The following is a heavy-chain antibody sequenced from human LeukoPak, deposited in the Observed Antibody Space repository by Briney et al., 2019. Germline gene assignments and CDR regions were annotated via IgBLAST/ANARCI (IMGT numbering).Heavy chain of an antibody. D-gene: IGHD3-10*01. V-gene: IGHV3-49*04. CDR1: GFTFGDYA. J-gene: IGHJ4*02. CDR3: TRECYYGSGSYDY. CDR2: IRNKAYGGTT. Sequence: GSLRLSCIASGFTFGDYAMSWVRQAPGKGLEWVGFIRNKAYGGTTEYAASVKDRFTISRDDSKSIAYLQMNSLKTEDTAVYYCTRECYYGSGSYDYWGQGTLVTVSS.